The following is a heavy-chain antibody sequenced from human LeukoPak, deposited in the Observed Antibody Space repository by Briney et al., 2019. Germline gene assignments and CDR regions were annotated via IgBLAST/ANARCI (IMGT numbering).Heavy chain of an antibody. CDR1: GFSFSTYG. J-gene: IGHJ4*02. D-gene: IGHD4-11*01. CDR3: AREPTDFDY. Sequence: GGSLRLSCAASGFSFSTYGMHWLRQAPGKGLEWVAVILYDGSNEYYADSVKGRFTISRDISKNTLYLQMDSLRAEDTAVYYCAREPTDFDYWGQGTLVTVSP. V-gene: IGHV3-33*01. CDR2: ILYDGSNE.